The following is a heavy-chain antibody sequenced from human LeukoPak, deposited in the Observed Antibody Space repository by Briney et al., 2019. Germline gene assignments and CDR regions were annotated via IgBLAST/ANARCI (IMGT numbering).Heavy chain of an antibody. V-gene: IGHV1-18*01. D-gene: IGHD3-22*01. CDR3: ARSEPYYYDSSGYYYDDY. CDR1: GYTFTSYG. CDR2: ISAYNGNT. J-gene: IGHJ4*02. Sequence: GASVKVSCKASGYTFTSYGISWVRQAPGQGLEWMGWISAYNGNTNYAQKLQGRVTMTTDTSTSTAYMELRSLRSDDTAVYYCARSEPYYYDSSGYYYDDYWGQGTLVTVSS.